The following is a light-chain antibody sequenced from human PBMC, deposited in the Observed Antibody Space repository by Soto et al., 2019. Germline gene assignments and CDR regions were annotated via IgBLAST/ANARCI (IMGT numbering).Light chain of an antibody. J-gene: IGKJ4*01. Sequence: EIVMTQSPAALSLSPGERATLSCRASQGVGTNLAWYQQKPGQAPRPLIYSASARATDVPARFSGSGSGTEFTLTISSLQSEDFAVYYCQQYRDWAPITFGGGTKVDIK. CDR3: QQYRDWAPIT. CDR2: SAS. V-gene: IGKV3-15*01. CDR1: QGVGTN.